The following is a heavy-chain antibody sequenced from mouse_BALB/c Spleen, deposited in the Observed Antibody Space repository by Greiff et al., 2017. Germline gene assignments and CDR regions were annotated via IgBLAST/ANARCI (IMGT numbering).Heavy chain of an antibody. CDR2: IWGDGST. CDR3: ARDGGSSYSYAMDY. Sequence: VKLVESGPGLVAPSQSLSITCTVSGFSLTGYGVTWVRQPPGKGLEWLGMIWGDGSTDYNSALKSRLSISKDNSKSQVFLKMNSLQTDDTARYYCARDGGSSYSYAMDYWGQGTSVTVSS. J-gene: IGHJ4*01. V-gene: IGHV2-6-7*01. CDR1: GFSLTGYG. D-gene: IGHD1-1*01.